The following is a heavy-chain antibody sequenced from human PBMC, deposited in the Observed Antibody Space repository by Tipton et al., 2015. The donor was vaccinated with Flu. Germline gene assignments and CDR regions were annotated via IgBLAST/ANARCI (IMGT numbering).Heavy chain of an antibody. Sequence: GEALSSSGYYWSWIRRPPGKGLEWIGYIFYSGSLYYNPSLESRVRISIDTTQNEVSLKLTSVTVADTAVYYCARVSRGGFDPWGQGALVTVSS. CDR2: IFYSGSL. CDR1: GEALSSSGYY. J-gene: IGHJ5*02. V-gene: IGHV4-31*02. CDR3: ARVSRGGFDP.